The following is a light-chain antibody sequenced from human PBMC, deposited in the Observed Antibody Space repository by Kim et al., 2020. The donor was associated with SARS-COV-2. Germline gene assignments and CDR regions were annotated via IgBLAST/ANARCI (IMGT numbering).Light chain of an antibody. J-gene: IGKJ1*01. CDR1: QTVSGSY. CDR3: QQKSGTWT. Sequence: EIVLTQSPGTLSLSPGERATLSCRASQTVSGSYLTWYQQKAGQAPRLLIYTASTRATGIPARFSGSGFGTDLPLTISRLEPEDFEMYYGQQKSGTWTFGQGTKVDIK. V-gene: IGKV3-20*01. CDR2: TAS.